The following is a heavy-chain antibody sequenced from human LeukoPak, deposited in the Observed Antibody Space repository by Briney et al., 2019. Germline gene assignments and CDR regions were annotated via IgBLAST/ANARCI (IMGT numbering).Heavy chain of an antibody. Sequence: GGSLRLSCAASGFTFSSYWMHWVRQAPGKGLVWVSRINSDGSSTSYADSVKGRFTISRDNSKNTLNIQMNSLRAEDTAVYYCARTVVAATPPHFDYWGQGTLVTVSS. J-gene: IGHJ4*02. CDR1: GFTFSSYW. V-gene: IGHV3-74*01. D-gene: IGHD2-15*01. CDR2: INSDGSST. CDR3: ARTVVAATPPHFDY.